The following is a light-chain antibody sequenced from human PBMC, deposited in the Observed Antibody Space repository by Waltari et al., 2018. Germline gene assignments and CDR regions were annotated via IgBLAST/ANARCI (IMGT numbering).Light chain of an antibody. CDR1: SSDVGGSNF. V-gene: IGLV2-8*01. Sequence: QSALTQPPSASGSPGQSVTIACTGTSSDVGGSNFFSWYQQYPGKAPKLIIYGISKRPSGVPDRFSGSQSGNTASLTVSGLQPEDEAEYFCSSYAATHNLVFGGGTKLTV. J-gene: IGLJ3*02. CDR2: GIS. CDR3: SSYAATHNLV.